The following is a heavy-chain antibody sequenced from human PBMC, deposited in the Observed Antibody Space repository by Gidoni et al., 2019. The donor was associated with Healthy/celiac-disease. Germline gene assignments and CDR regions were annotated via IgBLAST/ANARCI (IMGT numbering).Heavy chain of an antibody. D-gene: IGHD2-21*02. CDR3: ARDLGDWTNYGMDV. CDR2: IWYDGSNK. V-gene: IGHV3-33*01. J-gene: IGHJ6*02. CDR1: GFTFSSYG. Sequence: QVQLVESGGGVVQPGRPLRLSCAASGFTFSSYGMHWVRQAPGKGLEWVAVIWYDGSNKYYADSVKGRFTIARDNSKNTLYLQMNSLRAEDTAVYYCARDLGDWTNYGMDVWGQGTTVTVSS.